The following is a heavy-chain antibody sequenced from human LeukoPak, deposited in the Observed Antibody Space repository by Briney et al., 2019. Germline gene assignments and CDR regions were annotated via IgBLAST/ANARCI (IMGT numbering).Heavy chain of an antibody. CDR3: ARSQGSSGWYNY. V-gene: IGHV1-3*01. D-gene: IGHD6-19*01. CDR1: GYTFTSYV. CDR2: INAGNGNT. J-gene: IGHJ4*02. Sequence: ASVKVSCKASGYTFTSYVMHRVRQAPGQRLEWMGWINAGNGNTKYSQKFQGRVTFTRDTSAGTAYMELSSLRSEDTAVYYCARSQGSSGWYNYWGQGTLVTVSS.